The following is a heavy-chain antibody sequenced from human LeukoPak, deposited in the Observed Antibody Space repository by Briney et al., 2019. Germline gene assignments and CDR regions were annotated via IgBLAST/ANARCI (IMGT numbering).Heavy chain of an antibody. CDR1: GRSISSGGYY. D-gene: IGHD6-25*01. Sequence: SETLSLTCTVSGRSISSGGYYWSWIRQHPGKGLEWIGYIYYSGSTYYNPSLKSRVTISVDTSKNQFSLKLSSVTAADTAVYYCARLPAWRKEFDYWGQGTLVTVSS. V-gene: IGHV4-31*03. CDR2: IYYSGST. J-gene: IGHJ4*02. CDR3: ARLPAWRKEFDY.